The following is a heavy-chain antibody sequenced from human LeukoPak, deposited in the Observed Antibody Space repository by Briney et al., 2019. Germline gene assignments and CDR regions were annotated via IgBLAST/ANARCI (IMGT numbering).Heavy chain of an antibody. CDR1: GYTFTGYY. Sequence: GASVKVSCKASGYTFTGYYMHWVRQAPGQGLEWMGWINPNSGDTNYEQKFQGRVTMTRDTSISTAYMELSRLRSDDTAVYHCARVSHWELPDYWGQGTLVTVSS. CDR3: ARVSHWELPDY. V-gene: IGHV1-2*02. J-gene: IGHJ4*02. D-gene: IGHD3-10*01. CDR2: INPNSGDT.